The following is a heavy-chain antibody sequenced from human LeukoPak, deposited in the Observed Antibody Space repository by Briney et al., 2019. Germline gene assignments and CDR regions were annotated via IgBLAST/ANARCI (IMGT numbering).Heavy chain of an antibody. CDR3: ARMAADTTIFGVVKGRYYFDY. J-gene: IGHJ4*02. V-gene: IGHV4-38-2*01. D-gene: IGHD3-3*01. CDR2: VYHSGST. CDR1: GYSISSGYY. Sequence: SETLSLTCAVSGYSISSGYYWGWIRQPPGKGLEWIGSVYHSGSTYYNPSLKSRVTISVDTSKNQFSLKLSSVTAADTAVYYCARMAADTTIFGVVKGRYYFDYWGQGTLVTVSS.